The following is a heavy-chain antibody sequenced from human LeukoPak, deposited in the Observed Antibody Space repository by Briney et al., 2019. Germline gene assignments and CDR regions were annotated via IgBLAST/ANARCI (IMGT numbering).Heavy chain of an antibody. Sequence: SETLSLTCTVSGGSFSSYYWSWIRQPPGKGLEWIGEINHSGSTNYNPSLKSRVTISVDTSKNQFSLKLSSVTAADTAVYYCARHMLGGDAFDIWGQGTMVTVSS. CDR1: GGSFSSYY. D-gene: IGHD2-8*01. CDR3: ARHMLGGDAFDI. J-gene: IGHJ3*02. V-gene: IGHV4-34*01. CDR2: INHSGST.